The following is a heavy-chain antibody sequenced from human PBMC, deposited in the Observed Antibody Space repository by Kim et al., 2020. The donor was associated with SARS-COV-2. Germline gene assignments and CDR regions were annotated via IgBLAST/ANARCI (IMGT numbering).Heavy chain of an antibody. D-gene: IGHD4-17*01. Sequence: ASVKVSCKASGYTFTSYGISWVRQAPGQGLEWMGWISAYNGNTNYAQKLQGRVTMTTDTSTSTAYMELRSLRSDDTAVYYCARVPRVPPDYDYGDYVYYYGMDVWGQGTTVTVSS. V-gene: IGHV1-18*01. CDR3: ARVPRVPPDYDYGDYVYYYGMDV. J-gene: IGHJ6*02. CDR1: GYTFTSYG. CDR2: ISAYNGNT.